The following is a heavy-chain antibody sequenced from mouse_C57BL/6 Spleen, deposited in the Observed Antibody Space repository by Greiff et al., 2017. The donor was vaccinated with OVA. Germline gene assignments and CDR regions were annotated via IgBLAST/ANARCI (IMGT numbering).Heavy chain of an antibody. Sequence: ELRLMESVGGLVQPKGSLKLSCAASGFTFNTYAMHWVRQAPGKGLEWVARIRSKSSNYATYYADSVKDRFTIPRDDSQSMLYLQMNNLKTEDTAMYYCVRSSSNYWYFDVWGTGTTVTVSS. CDR3: VRSSSNYWYFDV. J-gene: IGHJ1*03. V-gene: IGHV10-3*01. CDR1: GFTFNTYA. D-gene: IGHD2-10*02. CDR2: IRSKSSNYAT.